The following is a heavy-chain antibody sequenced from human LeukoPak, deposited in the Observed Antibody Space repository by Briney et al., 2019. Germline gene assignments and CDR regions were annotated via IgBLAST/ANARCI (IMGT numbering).Heavy chain of an antibody. CDR2: INHSGST. V-gene: IGHV4-34*01. Sequence: SETLSLTCAVYGGSFSGCYWSWIRQPPGKGLEWIGEINHSGSTNYNPSLKSRVTISVDTSKNQFSLKLSSVTAADTAVYYCARGRLLFGLRNGHLDYWGQGTLVTVSS. CDR1: GGSFSGCY. D-gene: IGHD2-21*01. CDR3: ARGRLLFGLRNGHLDY. J-gene: IGHJ4*02.